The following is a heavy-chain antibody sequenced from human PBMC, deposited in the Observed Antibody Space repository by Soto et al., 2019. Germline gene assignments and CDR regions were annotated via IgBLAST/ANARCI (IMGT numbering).Heavy chain of an antibody. CDR2: IYHSGST. CDR3: ARGIAVAGRWGGDAFDI. CDR1: GGSISSSNW. D-gene: IGHD6-19*01. J-gene: IGHJ3*02. V-gene: IGHV4-4*02. Sequence: SETLSLTPAVSGGSISSSNWWSSVRQPPGKGLEWIGEIYHSGSTNYNPSIKSRVTISVDKSENQFSLKLSSVTAADTAVYYCARGIAVAGRWGGDAFDIWGQGTMVTVSS.